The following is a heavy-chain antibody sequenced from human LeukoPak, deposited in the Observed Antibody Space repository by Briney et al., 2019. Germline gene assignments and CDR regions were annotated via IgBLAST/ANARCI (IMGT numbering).Heavy chain of an antibody. CDR3: ARAGLGRFLEWLSPNYYYYYGMDV. CDR1: GGSISSGGYH. V-gene: IGHV4-31*03. D-gene: IGHD3-3*01. J-gene: IGHJ6*02. Sequence: SETLSLTCTVSGGSISSGGYHWSWIRQHPGKGLEWIGYIYYSGSTYYNPSLKSRVTISVDTSKNQFSLKLSSVTATDTAVYYCARAGLGRFLEWLSPNYYYYYGMDVWGQGTTVTVSS. CDR2: IYYSGST.